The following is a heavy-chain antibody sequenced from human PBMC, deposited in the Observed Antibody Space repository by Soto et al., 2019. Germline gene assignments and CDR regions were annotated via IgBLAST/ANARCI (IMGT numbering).Heavy chain of an antibody. CDR3: ARHITMDPLLVY. D-gene: IGHD3-10*01. CDR1: GFTVSSNY. CDR2: IYSGGST. V-gene: IGHV3-53*01. Sequence: EVQLVESGGGLIQPGGSLRLSCAASGFTVSSNYMSWVRQAPGKGLEWVSVIYSGGSTYYADSVKGRFTISSDNSKNTLYLQMNSLRAEDTAVYYCARHITMDPLLVYWGQGTLVTVSS. J-gene: IGHJ4*02.